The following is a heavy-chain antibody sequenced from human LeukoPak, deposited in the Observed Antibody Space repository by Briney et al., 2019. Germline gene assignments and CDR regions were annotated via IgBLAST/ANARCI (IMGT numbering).Heavy chain of an antibody. CDR1: GYSISNDYY. J-gene: IGHJ2*01. CDR3: AKNSDTSRFYGLSYWSFDL. D-gene: IGHD3-22*01. CDR2: VHHSGDT. Sequence: SETLSLTCTVSGYSISNDYYWGWIRQPPGKGLEWIGSVHHSGDTYYNSSLKTRVTISVDTSENQFSLRLTSVTAADTAVYYCAKNSDTSRFYGLSYWSFDLWGRGTLVTVSS. V-gene: IGHV4-38-2*02.